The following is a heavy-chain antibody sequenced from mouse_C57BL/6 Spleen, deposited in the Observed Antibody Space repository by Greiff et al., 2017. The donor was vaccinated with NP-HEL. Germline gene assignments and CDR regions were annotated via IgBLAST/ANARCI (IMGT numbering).Heavy chain of an antibody. Sequence: DVHLVESGGGLVQPGGSLSLSCAASGFTFTDYYMSWVRQPPGKALEWLGFIRNKANGYTTEYSASVKGRFTISRDNSQSILYLQMNALRAEDSATYYCARYDYYGSSFAYWGQGTLVTVSA. V-gene: IGHV7-3*01. D-gene: IGHD1-1*01. CDR2: IRNKANGYTT. J-gene: IGHJ3*01. CDR1: GFTFTDYY. CDR3: ARYDYYGSSFAY.